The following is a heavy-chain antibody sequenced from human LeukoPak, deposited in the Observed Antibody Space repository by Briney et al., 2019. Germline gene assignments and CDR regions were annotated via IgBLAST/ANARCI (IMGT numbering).Heavy chain of an antibody. D-gene: IGHD1-26*01. Sequence: GGSLRLSCAASGFTFSSYEMNWVRQAPGKGLEWVSYISSSGSTIYYADSVRGRFTISRDDAKNSLYLQMDSLGPEDTAVYYCARDPYSGNYGNYYYYYMDVWGKGTTVTISS. CDR2: ISSSGSTI. CDR3: ARDPYSGNYGNYYYYYMDV. J-gene: IGHJ6*03. V-gene: IGHV3-48*03. CDR1: GFTFSSYE.